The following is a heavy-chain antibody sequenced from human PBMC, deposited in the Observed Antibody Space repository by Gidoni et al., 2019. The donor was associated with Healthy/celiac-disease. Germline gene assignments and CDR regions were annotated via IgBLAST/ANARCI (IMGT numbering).Heavy chain of an antibody. CDR1: GGSLSSGGYY. D-gene: IGHD2-2*01. J-gene: IGHJ4*02. CDR3: ARSGCSSTSCYLPTDY. Sequence: QVQLQESGPGLVKPPQTLSLTCTVSGGSLSSGGYYWSWIRQHPGKGLEWIGYIYYSGSTYYNPSLKSRVTISVDTSKNQFSLKLSSVTAADTAVYYCARSGCSSTSCYLPTDYWGQGTLVTVSS. CDR2: IYYSGST. V-gene: IGHV4-31*03.